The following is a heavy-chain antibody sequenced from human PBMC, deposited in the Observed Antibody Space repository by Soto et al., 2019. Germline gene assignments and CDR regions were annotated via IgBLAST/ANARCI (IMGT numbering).Heavy chain of an antibody. CDR3: ARGRYGDY. J-gene: IGHJ4*02. V-gene: IGHV1-18*01. CDR1: GYTFTSYG. CDR2: ISAHNGNT. Sequence: QVHLVQSGAEVKKPGASVKVSCKGSGYTFTSYGITWVRQAPGQGLEWMGWISAHNGNTDCAQKLQGRVTVTRDTSTSTAYVELRSLRSDDTAVYYCARGRYGDYWGQGALVTVSS. D-gene: IGHD1-1*01.